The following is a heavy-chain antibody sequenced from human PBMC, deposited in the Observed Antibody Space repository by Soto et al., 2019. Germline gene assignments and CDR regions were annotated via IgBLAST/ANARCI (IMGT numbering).Heavy chain of an antibody. CDR2: ISYDGRNK. CDR1: GFTFSSYG. Sequence: LRLSCAASGFTFSSYGMHWVRQAPGKGLEWVAVISYDGRNKYYADAVEGRFTISRDNSKNTPYLQMSSLRAEDTAVYYCVKDGSSGWPYFYDMDVWGQGTTVTVSS. CDR3: VKDGSSGWPYFYDMDV. D-gene: IGHD6-19*01. V-gene: IGHV3-30*18. J-gene: IGHJ6*02.